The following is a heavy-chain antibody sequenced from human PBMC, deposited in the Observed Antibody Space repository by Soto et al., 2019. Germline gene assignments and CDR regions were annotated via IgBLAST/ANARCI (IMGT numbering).Heavy chain of an antibody. J-gene: IGHJ4*02. CDR1: GYSFATYW. CDR2: IYPGDSDT. Sequence: PRESLKISCKASGYSFATYWIGWVRQMPEKGLEWMAIIYPGDSDTRYSPSFQGQVTISADKSISTAYLQWNSLKASDTAMYYCARQVSTGGHYWGQGTLVTVSS. CDR3: ARQVSTGGHY. V-gene: IGHV5-51*01. D-gene: IGHD2-8*02.